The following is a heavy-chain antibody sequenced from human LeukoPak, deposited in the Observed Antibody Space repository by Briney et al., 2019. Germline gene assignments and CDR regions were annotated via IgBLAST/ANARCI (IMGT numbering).Heavy chain of an antibody. V-gene: IGHV3-7*01. CDR2: IKQDGSEK. CDR1: GFTFSSYW. Sequence: GGSLRLSCAASGFTFSSYWVSWVRQAPGKGLEWVANIKQDGSEKYYVDSVKGRFTISRDNAKNSLYLQMNSLRAEDTAVYYCARDLYRIVVVPHYFDYWGQGTLVTVFS. J-gene: IGHJ4*02. D-gene: IGHD3-22*01. CDR3: ARDLYRIVVVPHYFDY.